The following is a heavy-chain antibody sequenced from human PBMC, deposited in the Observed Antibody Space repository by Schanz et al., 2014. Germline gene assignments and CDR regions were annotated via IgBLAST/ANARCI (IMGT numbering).Heavy chain of an antibody. J-gene: IGHJ4*02. CDR1: GGTFSSFG. Sequence: QVHLVQSGAEVKKPGSSVKVSCKASGGTFSSFGINWVRQAPGQGLEWMGRIIPILGIANYAQKFQGRVTITADRSTSTAYMELSSLRSEDTAVYYCARGYGDSPTDFWGQGTLVTVSS. D-gene: IGHD4-17*01. V-gene: IGHV1-69*04. CDR3: ARGYGDSPTDF. CDR2: IIPILGIA.